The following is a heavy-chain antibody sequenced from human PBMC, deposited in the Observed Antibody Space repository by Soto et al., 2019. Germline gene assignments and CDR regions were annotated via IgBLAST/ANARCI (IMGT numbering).Heavy chain of an antibody. D-gene: IGHD1-7*01. CDR3: AGYNWNYYFDP. Sequence: SETLSLTCTVSGGSVRDGSYYWAWLRQPPGKGLEWIGHIYHSGSTIYNPSLKSRVTISIDTSKSQFSLNLNSMTAADTAVYYCAGYNWNYYFDPWGQGTLVTVS. CDR2: IYHSGST. CDR1: GGSVRDGSYY. J-gene: IGHJ5*02. V-gene: IGHV4-61*01.